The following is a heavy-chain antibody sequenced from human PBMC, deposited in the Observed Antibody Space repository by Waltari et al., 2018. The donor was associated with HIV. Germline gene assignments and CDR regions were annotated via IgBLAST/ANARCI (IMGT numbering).Heavy chain of an antibody. CDR2: IRAYNGNT. D-gene: IGHD1-20*01. V-gene: IGHV1-18*01. Sequence: VQSEREMKPPGASVKVSCKPHGYTFTSSGISWLRLGPGQGFEWVGWIRAYNGNTNYAQKFRGRVTLTTDTSTSTAYMELRGLRHEDTAIYYCARDKGASDTYKAEYFQHWGRGTLVSVSA. J-gene: IGHJ1*01. CDR1: GYTFTSSG. CDR3: ARDKGASDTYKAEYFQH.